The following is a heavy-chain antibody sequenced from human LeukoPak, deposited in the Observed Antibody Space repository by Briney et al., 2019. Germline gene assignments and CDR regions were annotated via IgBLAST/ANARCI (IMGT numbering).Heavy chain of an antibody. CDR3: AKKGGWIQLWYIDY. J-gene: IGHJ4*02. CDR2: ISYDGSNK. Sequence: PGGSLRLSCAASGFTFSSYAMHWVRQAPGKGLEWVAVISYDGSNKYYADSVKGRFTISRDNSKNTLYLQMNSLRAEDTAVYYCAKKGGWIQLWYIDYWGQGTLVTVSS. CDR1: GFTFSSYA. D-gene: IGHD5-18*01. V-gene: IGHV3-30*18.